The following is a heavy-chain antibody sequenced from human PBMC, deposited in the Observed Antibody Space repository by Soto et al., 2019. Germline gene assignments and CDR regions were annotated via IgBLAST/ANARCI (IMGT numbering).Heavy chain of an antibody. V-gene: IGHV1-69*06. D-gene: IGHD6-13*01. CDR2: IIPIFGTA. Sequence: SVKVSCKASGGTFSSYAISWVRQAPGQGLEWMGGIIPIFGTANYAQKFQGRVTITADKSTSTAYMELSSLRSEDTAVYYCASMGQLVWGYFDYWGQGTLVTVS. CDR3: ASMGQLVWGYFDY. CDR1: GGTFSSYA. J-gene: IGHJ4*02.